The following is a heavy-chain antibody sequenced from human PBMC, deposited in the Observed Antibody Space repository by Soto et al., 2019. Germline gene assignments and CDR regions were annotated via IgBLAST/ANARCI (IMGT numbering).Heavy chain of an antibody. D-gene: IGHD1-26*01. CDR3: ARRGLVGATTFDY. V-gene: IGHV4-39*01. J-gene: IGHJ4*02. CDR1: GGSISSSRSY. Sequence: LQLQESGPGLVKPSETLSLTCTVSGGSISSSRSYWGWIRQPPGKGLECIGSIYYSGSTYYSPSLKSRVTISVDTSKNQFSLKLSSVTAADTAVYYCARRGLVGATTFDYWGQGTLVTVSS. CDR2: IYYSGST.